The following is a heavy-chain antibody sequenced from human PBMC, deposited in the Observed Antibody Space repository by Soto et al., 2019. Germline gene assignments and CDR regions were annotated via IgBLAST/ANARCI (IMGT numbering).Heavy chain of an antibody. CDR2: IIPIFGTA. J-gene: IGHJ1*01. CDR3: ASKEDDSSGYYYDWVYFQH. D-gene: IGHD3-22*01. V-gene: IGHV1-69*13. CDR1: GGTFSSYA. Sequence: SVKVSCKASGGTFSSYAISWVRQAPGQGLEWMGGIIPIFGTANYAQKFQGRVTITADESTSTAYMELSSLRSEDTAVYYCASKEDDSSGYYYDWVYFQHWGQGTLVTVSS.